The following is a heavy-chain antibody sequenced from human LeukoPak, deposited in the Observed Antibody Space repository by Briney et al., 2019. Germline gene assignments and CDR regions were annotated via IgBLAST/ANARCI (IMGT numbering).Heavy chain of an antibody. CDR2: INHSGST. CDR3: ARGQSSGWYRFDY. J-gene: IGHJ4*02. V-gene: IGHV4-34*01. CDR1: GGSFSGYY. Sequence: PSETLSLTCAVYGGSFSGYYWSWIRQPPGKGLDWIGEINHSGSTNYNPSLKSRVTISVDTSKNQFSLKLSSVTAADTAVYYCARGQSSGWYRFDYWGQGTLVTVSS. D-gene: IGHD6-19*01.